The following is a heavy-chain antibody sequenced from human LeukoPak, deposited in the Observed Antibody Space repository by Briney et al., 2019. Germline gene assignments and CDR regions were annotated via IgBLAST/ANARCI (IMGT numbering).Heavy chain of an antibody. CDR2: IYYSGRT. V-gene: IGHV4-39*01. J-gene: IGHJ4*02. CDR3: ARVTGYMTEDYFDY. CDR1: GVSISSTSYY. Sequence: SETLSLTCTVSGVSISSTSYYWGWIRQPPGKGLEWIGSIYYSGRTYYNPSLKSRVTTSVDTSKNQFSLRLSSVTAADTAVYYCARVTGYMTEDYFDYWGQGTLITVSS. D-gene: IGHD6-13*01.